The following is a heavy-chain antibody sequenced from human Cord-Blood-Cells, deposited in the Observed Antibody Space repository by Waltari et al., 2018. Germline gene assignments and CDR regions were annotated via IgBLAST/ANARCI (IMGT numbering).Heavy chain of an antibody. V-gene: IGHV1-2*06. J-gene: IGHJ2*01. D-gene: IGHD6-6*01. CDR3: ARDPRSYSSSSWYFDL. CDR1: GYTFTGYY. CDR2: INPNGGGT. Sequence: QVQLVQSGAEVKKPGASVKVSCKASGYTFTGYYMHWVRQAPGQGLEWMGRINPNGGGTNYAQKFQGRVTMTRDTSISTAYMELSRLRSDDTAVYYCARDPRSYSSSSWYFDLWGRGTLVTVSS.